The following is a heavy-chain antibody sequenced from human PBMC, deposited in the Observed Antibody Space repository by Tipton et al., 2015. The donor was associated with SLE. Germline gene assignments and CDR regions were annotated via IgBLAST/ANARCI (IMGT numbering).Heavy chain of an antibody. V-gene: IGHV4-59*11. CDR1: GGSISSHY. D-gene: IGHD6-19*01. CDR3: ARAGLVG. CDR2: IYYSGST. Sequence: TLSLTCTVSGGSISSHYWSWIRQPPGKGLEWIGYIYYSGSTNYNPSLKSRVTISVDTSKNQFSLKLSSVTAADTAVYYCARAGLVGWGQGTLVTVSS. J-gene: IGHJ4*02.